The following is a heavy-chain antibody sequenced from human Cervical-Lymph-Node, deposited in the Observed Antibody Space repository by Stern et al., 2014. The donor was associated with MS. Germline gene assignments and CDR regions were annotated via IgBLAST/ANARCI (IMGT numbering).Heavy chain of an antibody. D-gene: IGHD6-19*01. CDR3: ARTGPYSRGWFDY. Sequence: EVHLVESGGGLVQPGGSLRLSCATSGFTFTSYWMSWVRQAPGKGLEWVANRKQDGSAKKYVVSVTGRFPSSRDNAENSLYLQMNSLRAEDTAVYYCARTGPYSRGWFDYWGQGALVTVSS. V-gene: IGHV3-7*01. CDR1: GFTFTSYW. CDR2: RKQDGSAK. J-gene: IGHJ4*02.